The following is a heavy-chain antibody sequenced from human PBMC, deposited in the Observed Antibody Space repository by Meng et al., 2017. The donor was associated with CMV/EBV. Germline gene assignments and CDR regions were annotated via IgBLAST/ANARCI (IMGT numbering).Heavy chain of an antibody. V-gene: IGHV4-34*01. D-gene: IGHD3-22*01. J-gene: IGHJ4*02. Sequence: QVQLQQWGAGLLKPSETLSLTCAVYGGSFSGYYWSWIRQPPGKGLEWIGEINHSGSTNYNPSLKSRVTISVDTSKNQFSLKLSSVTAADTAVYYCARVWDSGWDYWGQGTLAPSPQ. CDR2: INHSGST. CDR1: GGSFSGYY. CDR3: ARVWDSGWDY.